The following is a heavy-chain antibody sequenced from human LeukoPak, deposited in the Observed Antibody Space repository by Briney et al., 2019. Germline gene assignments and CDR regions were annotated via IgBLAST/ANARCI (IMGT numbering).Heavy chain of an antibody. CDR1: GYSFSSDW. V-gene: IGHV5-51*01. Sequence: GESLKISCKASGYSFSSDWIAWVRQMPGRGLEWMRIIFPIDSETTYSPSFQGQVTISADKSISTAFLQWSSLKASDTAMYYCTRGCSGGSGSREAMDVWGQGTMVTVSS. CDR2: IFPIDSET. CDR3: TRGCSGGSGSREAMDV. D-gene: IGHD2-15*01. J-gene: IGHJ6*02.